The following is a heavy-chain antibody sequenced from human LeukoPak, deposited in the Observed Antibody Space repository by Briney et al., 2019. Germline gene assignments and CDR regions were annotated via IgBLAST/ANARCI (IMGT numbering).Heavy chain of an antibody. Sequence: GGSLRLSCAASGFTFSSYSMDWVRQAPGKGLEWVSSISSSSSYIYYADSVKGRFTISRDNSKNTLYLQMNSLRAEDTAVYYCAKEGAITIFGGNYYYMDVWGKGTTVTVSS. V-gene: IGHV3-21*01. CDR1: GFTFSSYS. CDR3: AKEGAITIFGGNYYYMDV. CDR2: ISSSSSYI. D-gene: IGHD3-3*01. J-gene: IGHJ6*03.